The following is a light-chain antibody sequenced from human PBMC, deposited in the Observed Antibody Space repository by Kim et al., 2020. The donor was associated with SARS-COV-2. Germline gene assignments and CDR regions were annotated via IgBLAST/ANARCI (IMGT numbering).Light chain of an antibody. CDR2: WAS. CDR1: QSLLYSSINKNY. V-gene: IGKV4-1*01. CDR3: QQYYTSSPLT. J-gene: IGKJ4*01. Sequence: DIVMTQSPDSLAVSLGERATINCKSSQSLLYSSINKNYLAWYQQKPGQPPKLLIYWASSRESGVPDRFSGSGSGTDFTLTIRSLKAEDVAVYYCQQYYTSSPLTFGGGTKLEIK.